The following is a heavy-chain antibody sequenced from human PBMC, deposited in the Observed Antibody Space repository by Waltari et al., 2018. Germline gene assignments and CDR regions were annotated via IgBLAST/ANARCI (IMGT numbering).Heavy chain of an antibody. D-gene: IGHD3-16*01. CDR3: ATYIGASIGTAAFDV. CDR2: ISYSGAT. Sequence: QLHLQASGSGLVTPSDTLYVTCTVPDGSIPSTLPSWGWIRQPPGKGLEWTATISYSGATYNNPSLKSRVTISVDTSKNQFSLKLSSVTAADTAVYYCATYIGASIGTAAFDVWGQGTMVTVSS. V-gene: IGHV4-39*01. CDR1: DGSIPSTLPS. J-gene: IGHJ3*01.